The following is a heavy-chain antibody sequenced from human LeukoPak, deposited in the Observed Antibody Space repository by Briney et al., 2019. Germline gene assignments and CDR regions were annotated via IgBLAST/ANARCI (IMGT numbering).Heavy chain of an antibody. CDR2: IYHSGSS. CDR3: ARAPGYCSGTSCYFRFDP. V-gene: IGHV4-39*07. CDR1: GASISSTAHY. J-gene: IGHJ5*02. Sequence: PSETLSLTCTVSGASISSTAHYWAWIRQSPGKGLEWIASIYHSGSSYYNPSLKIRFTISLATSKRNFSLNLSSVTASDTANYYCARAPGYCSGTSCYFRFDPWGQGTLVTVSS. D-gene: IGHD2-2*03.